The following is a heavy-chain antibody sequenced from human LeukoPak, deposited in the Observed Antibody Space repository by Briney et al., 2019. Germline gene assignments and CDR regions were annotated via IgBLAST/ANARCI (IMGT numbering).Heavy chain of an antibody. CDR2: INPSGGST. D-gene: IGHD3-10*01. CDR3: ARTILWFGDINWFDP. V-gene: IGHV1-46*01. J-gene: IGHJ5*02. CDR1: GYTFTSYY. Sequence: GASVKVSCKASGYTFTSYYMHWVRQAPGQGLEWMGIINPSGGSTSYAQKFQGRVTMTRDTSTSTVYMELSSLRSEDTAVYYCARTILWFGDINWFDPWGQGTLVTVSS.